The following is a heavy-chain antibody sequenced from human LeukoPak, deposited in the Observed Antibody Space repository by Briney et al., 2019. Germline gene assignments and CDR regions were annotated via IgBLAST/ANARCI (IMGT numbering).Heavy chain of an antibody. J-gene: IGHJ4*02. V-gene: IGHV1-2*02. CDR1: GYTFTGYY. CDR3: AETPYIAARPHFDY. Sequence: ASVKVSCKASGYTFTGYYMHWVRQAPGQGLEWMGWINPNSGGTNYAQKFQGRVTMTRDTSISTAYMELSRLRSDDTAVYYCAETPYIAARPHFDYWGQGTLVTVSS. D-gene: IGHD6-6*01. CDR2: INPNSGGT.